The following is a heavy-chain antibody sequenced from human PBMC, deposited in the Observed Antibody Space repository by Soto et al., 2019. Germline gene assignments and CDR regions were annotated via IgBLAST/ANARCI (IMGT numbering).Heavy chain of an antibody. CDR2: IYTSGST. Sequence: KPSETLSLTCTVSGYSISSGYYWGWIRQPPGKGLEWIGRIYTSGSTNYNPSLKSRVTMPLDTSKNQFSLKLSSVTAADTAVYYCARVRVRGVLDYWGQGTLVTVSS. J-gene: IGHJ4*02. CDR3: ARVRVRGVLDY. CDR1: GYSISSGYY. D-gene: IGHD3-10*01. V-gene: IGHV4-38-2*02.